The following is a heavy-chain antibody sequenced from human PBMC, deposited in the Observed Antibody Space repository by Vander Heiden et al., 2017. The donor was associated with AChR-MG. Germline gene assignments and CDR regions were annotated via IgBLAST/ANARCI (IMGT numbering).Heavy chain of an antibody. D-gene: IGHD6-13*01. J-gene: IGHJ5*02. Sequence: VSGGSISSSSYYWGWIRQPPGKGLEWIGSIYYSGSTYYNPSLKSRVTISVDTSKNQFSMKLSSVNDEDTAVYYCASGIAAADGGSWFDPWGQGNLVTVSS. CDR2: IYYSGST. CDR1: GGSISSSSYY. V-gene: IGHV4-39*01. CDR3: ASGIAAADGGSWFDP.